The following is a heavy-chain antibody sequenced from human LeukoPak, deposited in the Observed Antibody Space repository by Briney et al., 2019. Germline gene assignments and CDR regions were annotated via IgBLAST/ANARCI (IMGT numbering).Heavy chain of an antibody. Sequence: GGSLRLSCGASGFTFSLHAMPWVRQAPGKGLEWVTMVWREGNKIFYADSVKGRFTISKDNSKNTVSLEMNSLSVEDTAVYYCVTDPPDSGWAFDSWGQGILVTVSS. D-gene: IGHD6-19*01. CDR1: GFTFSLHA. J-gene: IGHJ4*02. CDR2: VWREGNKI. CDR3: VTDPPDSGWAFDS. V-gene: IGHV3-33*03.